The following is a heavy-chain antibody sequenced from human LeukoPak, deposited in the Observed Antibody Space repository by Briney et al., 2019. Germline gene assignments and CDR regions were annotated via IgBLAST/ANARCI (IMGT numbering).Heavy chain of an antibody. D-gene: IGHD6-13*01. J-gene: IGHJ6*03. V-gene: IGHV4-59*11. CDR3: ARVGYSSSWYDYYYYYMDV. CDR2: IYYSGST. Sequence: SKTLSLTCTVSGGSISSHYWSWIRQPPGKGLEWIGYIYYSGSTNYNPSLKSRVTISVDTSKNQFSLKLSSVTAADTAVYYCARVGYSSSWYDYYYYYMDVWGKGTTVTVSS. CDR1: GGSISSHY.